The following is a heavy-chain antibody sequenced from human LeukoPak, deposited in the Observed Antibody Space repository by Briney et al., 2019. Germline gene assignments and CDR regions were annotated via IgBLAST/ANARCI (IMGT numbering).Heavy chain of an antibody. V-gene: IGHV3-7*01. J-gene: IGHJ3*02. CDR1: GFTFSSHW. CDR2: INQDGSER. D-gene: IGHD6-13*01. CDR3: ARDSEYSSSFAFDI. Sequence: GGSLRLSCAASGFTFSSHWMTWVRQVPGKGLEWVANINQDGSERYYVDSVKGRFTISRDNAKNSLYLQMNSLRAEDTAVYYCARDSEYSSSFAFDIWGQGTMVTVSS.